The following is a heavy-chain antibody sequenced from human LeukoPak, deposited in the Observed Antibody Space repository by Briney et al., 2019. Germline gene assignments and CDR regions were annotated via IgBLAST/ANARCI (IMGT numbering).Heavy chain of an antibody. D-gene: IGHD3-3*01. CDR3: ARERGAGTIFGVVVPSNWFDP. CDR1: GFTFSSYS. Sequence: GGSQRLSCAASGFTFSSYSMNWVRQAPGKGLEWVSYISSSSSTIYYADSVKGRFTISRDNAKNSLYLQMNSLRDEDTAVYYCARERGAGTIFGVVVPSNWFDPWGQGTLVTVSS. V-gene: IGHV3-48*02. CDR2: ISSSSSTI. J-gene: IGHJ5*02.